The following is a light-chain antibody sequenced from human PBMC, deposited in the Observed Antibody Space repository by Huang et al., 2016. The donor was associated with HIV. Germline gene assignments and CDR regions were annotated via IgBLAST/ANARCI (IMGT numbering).Light chain of an antibody. J-gene: IGKJ3*01. CDR3: QQYDSSPIFT. V-gene: IGKV3-20*01. CDR2: GAS. Sequence: EIVLTQSPGTVSLSPGERATPSCRACQSVSSKYLAWYQQEPGQAPRLLIYGASYRATGVPDRCSGSGSGTDFTLTISRLEPEDFAVYYCQQYDSSPIFTFGPGTKVDIK. CDR1: QSVSSKY.